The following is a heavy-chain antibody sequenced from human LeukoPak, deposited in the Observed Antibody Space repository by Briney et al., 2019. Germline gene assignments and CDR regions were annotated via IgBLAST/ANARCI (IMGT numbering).Heavy chain of an antibody. CDR3: TKGGDLTDFLF. V-gene: IGHV3-15*01. D-gene: IGHD3-9*01. CDR1: GFTFNNYA. Sequence: TTGGSLRLSCAASGFTFNNYAMTWVRQAPGKGLEWIGRIKSKTDGGTTGYAAPVKGRFTISRDDSKNTLFLQMNSLRTEDTGVYYCTKGGDLTDFLFWGQGTLVTVSS. CDR2: IKSKTDGGTT. J-gene: IGHJ4*02.